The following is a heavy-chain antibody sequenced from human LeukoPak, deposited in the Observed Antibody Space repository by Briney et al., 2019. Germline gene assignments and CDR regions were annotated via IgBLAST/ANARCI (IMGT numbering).Heavy chain of an antibody. CDR3: AREVGVDFDY. D-gene: IGHD2-15*01. Sequence: SQTLSLTCAISGDXVSSDSAAWNWLRQSPSRGLEWLGRTYYRSKWYNDYAVSVKSRITINPDTSKNQFSLQLNSVTPEDTAVYYCAREVGVDFDYWGQGTLVTVSS. V-gene: IGHV6-1*01. J-gene: IGHJ4*02. CDR2: TYYRSKWYN. CDR1: GDXVSSDSAA.